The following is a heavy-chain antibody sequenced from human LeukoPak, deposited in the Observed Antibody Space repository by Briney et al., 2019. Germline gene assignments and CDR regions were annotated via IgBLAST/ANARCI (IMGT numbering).Heavy chain of an antibody. V-gene: IGHV3-30*18. J-gene: IGHJ3*02. CDR1: GFTFSNYG. CDR3: AKDQGIAVAGTDDAFDI. CDR2: IAYDGSNE. D-gene: IGHD6-19*01. Sequence: GRSLRLSCAASGFTFSNYGMHWVRQAPGKGLEWVAFIAYDGSNEYYAEFVKGRFTISRDNSKNTLYLQMYSLRAEDTAVYFCAKDQGIAVAGTDDAFDIWGQGTRVTVSS.